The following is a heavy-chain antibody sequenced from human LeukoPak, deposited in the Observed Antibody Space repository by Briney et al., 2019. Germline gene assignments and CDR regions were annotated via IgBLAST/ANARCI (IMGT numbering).Heavy chain of an antibody. V-gene: IGHV4-61*01. CDR1: GGSVSSGSYY. CDR3: ARVIGRWDAFDI. D-gene: IGHD3-22*01. Sequence: SETLSLTCTVSGGSVSSGSYYWSWIRQPPGKGLEWIGYIYYSGSTNYNPSLKSRVTISVDTSKNQFSLKLSSVTDADTAVYYCARVIGRWDAFDIWGQGTMVTVSS. CDR2: IYYSGST. J-gene: IGHJ3*02.